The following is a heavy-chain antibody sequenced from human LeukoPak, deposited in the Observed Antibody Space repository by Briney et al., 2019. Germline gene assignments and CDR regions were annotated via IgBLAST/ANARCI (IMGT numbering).Heavy chain of an antibody. CDR3: AKPSSNPPQAYYFDY. CDR2: ISGSGGST. Sequence: GGSLRLSCAASGFTFSGYAMSWVRQAPGKGLEWVSAISGSGGSTYYADSVKGRFTISRDNSKNTLYLQMNSLRAEDTAVYYCAKPSSNPPQAYYFDYWGQGTLVTVSS. J-gene: IGHJ4*02. V-gene: IGHV3-23*01. CDR1: GFTFSGYA.